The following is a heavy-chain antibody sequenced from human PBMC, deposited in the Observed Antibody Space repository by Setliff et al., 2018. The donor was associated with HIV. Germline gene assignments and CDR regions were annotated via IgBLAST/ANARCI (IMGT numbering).Heavy chain of an antibody. CDR1: GGSFSGYY. CDR2: INHTGST. J-gene: IGHJ3*02. CDR3: ARVYYGSGSSDAFDI. Sequence: SETLSLTCAVYGGSFSGYYWSWIRQHPGKGLEWIGEINHTGSTNCNPSLKSRVTMSVATSKNQFSLKLSSVTAADTAVYYCARVYYGSGSSDAFDIWGQGTMVTVSS. D-gene: IGHD3-10*01. V-gene: IGHV4-34*01.